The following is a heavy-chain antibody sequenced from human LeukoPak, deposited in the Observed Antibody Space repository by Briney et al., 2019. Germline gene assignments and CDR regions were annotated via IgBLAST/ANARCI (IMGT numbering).Heavy chain of an antibody. CDR1: GFIVSNKY. CDR3: ATTVISGSDGMDV. D-gene: IGHD4-11*01. Sequence: PGGALRLCCAASGFIVSNKYRAWVRQAPGKGLEWVAVIYSGGRTYYADSVKGRFTISRDNPNNTVNLQMTRLTVEDTAVYYCATTVISGSDGMDVWGQGTTVTVSS. J-gene: IGHJ6*02. CDR2: IYSGGRT. V-gene: IGHV3-53*01.